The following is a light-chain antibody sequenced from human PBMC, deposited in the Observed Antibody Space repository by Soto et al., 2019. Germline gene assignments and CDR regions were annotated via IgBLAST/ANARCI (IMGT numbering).Light chain of an antibody. CDR1: QSVGSH. Sequence: EIVLTQSPSTLSLSPGERATISCRASQSVGSHLAWYQQKLGQAPRLLIYDASNRATGIPPRFSGSGSETDFTLTISSLEPDDIAVYYCQQRSNWPQYTFGQGTKLEIK. CDR3: QQRSNWPQYT. CDR2: DAS. V-gene: IGKV3-11*01. J-gene: IGKJ2*01.